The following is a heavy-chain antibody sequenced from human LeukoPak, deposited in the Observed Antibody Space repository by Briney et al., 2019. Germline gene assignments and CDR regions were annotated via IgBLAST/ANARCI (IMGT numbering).Heavy chain of an antibody. Sequence: PGGSLRLSCAASGFTSSYYWMTWVRQAPGKGLEWVAKIKQDGSEKYYVDSVEGRFTISRDNARNSLYLQVDSLRVEDTAVYYCARVNKWGSDYWGQGTLVTVSS. CDR2: IKQDGSEK. V-gene: IGHV3-7*05. J-gene: IGHJ4*02. CDR1: GFTSSYYW. D-gene: IGHD3-16*01. CDR3: ARVNKWGSDY.